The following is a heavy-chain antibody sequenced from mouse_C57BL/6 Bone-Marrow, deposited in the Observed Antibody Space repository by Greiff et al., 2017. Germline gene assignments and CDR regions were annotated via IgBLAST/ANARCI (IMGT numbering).Heavy chain of an antibody. Sequence: LVEPGAELARPGASVKLSCKASGYTFTSYGIRWVKQRTGQGLEWIGEIYPRCGNTYYHEQFKGKATLTADQSSSTAYMELRSLTSEDTAVYFGGSGYGYWGQGTTRTVAA. V-gene: IGHV1-81*01. CDR1: GYTFTSYG. CDR3: GSGYGY. D-gene: IGHD3-2*02. CDR2: IYPRCGNT. J-gene: IGHJ2*01.